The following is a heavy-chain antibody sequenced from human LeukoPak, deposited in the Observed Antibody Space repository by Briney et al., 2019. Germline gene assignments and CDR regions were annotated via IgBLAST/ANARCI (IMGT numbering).Heavy chain of an antibody. CDR1: GFTFSSYE. V-gene: IGHV3-48*03. D-gene: IGHD4-17*01. Sequence: PGGSLRLSCAASGFTFSSYEMSWVRQAPGKGLEWVSYISSSGSTIYYADSVKGRFTISRDNAKNSLYLQMNSLRAEDTAVYYCARDFDGDYYFDYWGQGTLVTVSS. CDR2: ISSSGSTI. CDR3: ARDFDGDYYFDY. J-gene: IGHJ4*02.